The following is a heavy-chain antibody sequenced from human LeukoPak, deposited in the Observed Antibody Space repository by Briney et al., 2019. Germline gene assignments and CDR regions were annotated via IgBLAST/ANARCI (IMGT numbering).Heavy chain of an antibody. CDR3: ASDTVDTAVGIDY. D-gene: IGHD5-18*01. CDR1: GLTFSSYW. Sequence: GGSLRLSCAASGLTFSSYWMHWVRQAPGKGLVWVSRSNSDGSRTNYADSVKGRFTISRDNAKNTLYLQMNSLRAEDTAVYYCASDTVDTAVGIDYWGQGTLVTVSS. V-gene: IGHV3-74*01. CDR2: SNSDGSRT. J-gene: IGHJ4*02.